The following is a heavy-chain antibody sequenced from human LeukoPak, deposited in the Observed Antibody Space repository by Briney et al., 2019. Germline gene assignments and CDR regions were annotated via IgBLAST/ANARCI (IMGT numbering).Heavy chain of an antibody. D-gene: IGHD3-22*01. V-gene: IGHV1-8*01. CDR2: MNPDSGDT. CDR3: ARGRTDYYESSGSFPALGY. J-gene: IGHJ4*02. Sequence: ASVKLSCKASANSFITYDINWVRQATGQGLEWMGWMNPDSGDTYYAQKFQGRVTMTRNTSTNTAYMELRSLRSEDTAVYYCARGRTDYYESSGSFPALGYWGQGTLVTVSS. CDR1: ANSFITYD.